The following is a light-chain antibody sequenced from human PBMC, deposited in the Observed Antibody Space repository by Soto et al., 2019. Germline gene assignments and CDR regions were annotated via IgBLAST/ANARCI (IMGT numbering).Light chain of an antibody. Sequence: EIQMTQSPSSVSASVGDRVTITCRASQDIFNYLAWYQQKPGKAPKLLIYAASSLQNGVPSRFSGSGSGTDFTLTISSLQPEDFAVYYCQQYNNWPPITFGQGTRLENK. CDR3: QQYNNWPPIT. CDR1: QDIFNY. V-gene: IGKV1-12*01. J-gene: IGKJ5*01. CDR2: AAS.